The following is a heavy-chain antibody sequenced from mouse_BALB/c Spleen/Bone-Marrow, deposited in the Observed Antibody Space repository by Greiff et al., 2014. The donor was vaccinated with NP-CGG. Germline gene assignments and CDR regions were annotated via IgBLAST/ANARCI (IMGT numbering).Heavy chain of an antibody. CDR2: IDPANGNT. CDR3: ARAGRGLYFDV. CDR1: GFNIKDTY. Sequence: VQLKESGAELVKPGASVKLPCTASGFNIKDTYMHWVKQRPEQGLEWIGRIDPANGNTKYDPKFQGKATITADTSSNTAYLQLSSLTSEDTAVYYCARAGRGLYFDVWGAGTTVTVSS. V-gene: IGHV14-3*02. D-gene: IGHD4-1*01. J-gene: IGHJ1*01.